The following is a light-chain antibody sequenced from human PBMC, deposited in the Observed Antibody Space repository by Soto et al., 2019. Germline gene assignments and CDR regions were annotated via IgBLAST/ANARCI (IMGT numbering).Light chain of an antibody. J-gene: IGKJ4*01. CDR1: QSVSSN. CDR2: GAS. V-gene: IGKV3-15*01. Sequence: EIVMTQSPATLSVSPGERATLSCRASQSVSSNLAWYQQKPGQAPRLLIYGASTRATGIPARFSGSGFGTEFTLTISSLQSEDFAVYYCQQYNNWPLTFGGGTNVDIK. CDR3: QQYNNWPLT.